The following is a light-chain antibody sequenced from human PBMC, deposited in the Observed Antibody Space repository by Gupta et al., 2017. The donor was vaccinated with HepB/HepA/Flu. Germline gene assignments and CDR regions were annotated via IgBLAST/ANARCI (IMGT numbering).Light chain of an antibody. Sequence: QSVLTQPPSASGTPGQRVTISCSGGSSNIGSNTVNWYQQLPGTAPKLLIYSNNQRPSGVPDRFSGSKSGTSASLAISGLQSEDEADYYCAAWDDSLNGHVVFDGGTKLTVL. V-gene: IGLV1-44*01. CDR1: SSNIGSNT. J-gene: IGLJ2*01. CDR3: AAWDDSLNGHVV. CDR2: SNN.